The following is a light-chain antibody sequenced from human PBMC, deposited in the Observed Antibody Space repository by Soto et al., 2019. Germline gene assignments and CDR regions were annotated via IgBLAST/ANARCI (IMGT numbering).Light chain of an antibody. V-gene: IGKV1-39*01. CDR3: QHSYSTPPT. CDR1: QSTSSY. Sequence: DIQITQFPSSLSASVGDRVTITCRARQSTSSYLNWYQQKPGKAPKLLIYAASSLQSGVPSRFSGSGSGTDFNLTISSLQPEDFATYYCQHSYSTPPTFGQGTKVEIK. J-gene: IGKJ1*01. CDR2: AAS.